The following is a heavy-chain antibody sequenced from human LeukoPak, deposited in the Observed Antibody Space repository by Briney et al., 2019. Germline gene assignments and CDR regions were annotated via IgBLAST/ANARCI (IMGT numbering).Heavy chain of an antibody. D-gene: IGHD6-19*01. CDR3: ARGIAVAGEYYYYGMDV. V-gene: IGHV1-18*01. CDR1: GYTFTSYG. CDR2: ISAYNGNT. J-gene: IGHJ6*02. Sequence: ASVKVSCKASGYTFTSYGISWVRQAPGQGLEWMGWISAYNGNTNYAQKLQGRVTMTTDTSTSTAYMELRSLRSDDTAVYYCARGIAVAGEYYYYGMDVWGQGTTVTVSS.